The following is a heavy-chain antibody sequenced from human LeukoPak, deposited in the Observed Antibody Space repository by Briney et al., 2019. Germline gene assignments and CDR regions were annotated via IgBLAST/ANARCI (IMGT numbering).Heavy chain of an antibody. CDR3: ARDPQPIAAAGTR. CDR1: GGTFSSYA. Sequence: ASVKVSCKASGGTFSSYAISWVRQAPGQGLEWMGGIIPIFGTANYAQKFQGRVTITADKSTSTAYMELSSLRSEDTAVYYCARDPQPIAAAGTRWGQGTLVTVSS. D-gene: IGHD6-13*01. V-gene: IGHV1-69*06. CDR2: IIPIFGTA. J-gene: IGHJ4*02.